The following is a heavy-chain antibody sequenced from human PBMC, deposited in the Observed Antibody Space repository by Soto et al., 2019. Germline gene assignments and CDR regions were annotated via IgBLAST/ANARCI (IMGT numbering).Heavy chain of an antibody. CDR3: ARGRWGSYGSGSRPEGY. V-gene: IGHV1-8*01. Sequence: QVQLVQSGAEVKKPGASVKVSCKASGYTFTSYDINWVRQATGQGLEWMGWMNPNSGNTGYAQKFQGRVTMTRNTSISTADMELSSLRSEDTAVYYCARGRWGSYGSGSRPEGYWGQGTLVTVSS. J-gene: IGHJ4*02. CDR1: GYTFTSYD. CDR2: MNPNSGNT. D-gene: IGHD3-10*01.